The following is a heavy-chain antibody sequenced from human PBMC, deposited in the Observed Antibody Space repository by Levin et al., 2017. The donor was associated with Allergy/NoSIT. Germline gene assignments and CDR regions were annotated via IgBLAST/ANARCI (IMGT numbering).Heavy chain of an antibody. D-gene: IGHD6-19*01. V-gene: IGHV3-23*01. CDR3: AKDRGSGWGYFHY. J-gene: IGHJ4*02. CDR1: GFTFSTYA. Sequence: PGESLKISCAASGFTFSTYAMSWVRQAPGKGLEWVSAISGSGGTTYYTDSVKGRFTISRDNSKSTLYLQVNSLSAEDTAIYYCAKDRGSGWGYFHYWGQGTLVTVSP. CDR2: ISGSGGTT.